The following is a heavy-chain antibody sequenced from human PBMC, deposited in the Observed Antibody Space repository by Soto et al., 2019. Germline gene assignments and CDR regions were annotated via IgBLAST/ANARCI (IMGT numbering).Heavy chain of an antibody. D-gene: IGHD2-8*02. J-gene: IGHJ5*02. CDR2: INQDGSQK. CDR3: ARYCTATTCSFSSFDP. CDR1: GFTPSTYW. V-gene: IGHV3-7*01. Sequence: GGSLRLSCAASGFTPSTYWMSWVRQAPGKGLEWVANINQDGSQKFYVDSVKGRFTVSRDTAKNTLFLQMNSLRVEDTAVYYCARYCTATTCSFSSFDPWGQGTLVTVSS.